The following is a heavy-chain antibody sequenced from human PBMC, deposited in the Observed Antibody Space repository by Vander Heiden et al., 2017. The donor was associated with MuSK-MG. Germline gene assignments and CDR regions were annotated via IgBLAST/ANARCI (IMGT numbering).Heavy chain of an antibody. Sequence: QVQLQESGPGLVKPSETLSLTCTVSGGSINRYYWSWLRQPAGKGLEWLGRVYSSGRTMTMYNPSLESRLTLSVDTSKNEFSLRLTSVTAADTAVYYCARDSSYFGLGASDYFDYWGQGTLVTVSS. V-gene: IGHV4-4*07. J-gene: IGHJ4*02. CDR2: VYSSGRTMT. CDR1: GGSINRYY. D-gene: IGHD3-16*01. CDR3: ARDSSYFGLGASDYFDY.